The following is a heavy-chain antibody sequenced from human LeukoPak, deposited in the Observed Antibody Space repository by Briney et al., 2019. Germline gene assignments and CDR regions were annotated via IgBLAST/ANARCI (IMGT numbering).Heavy chain of an antibody. CDR1: GDSVFSNIGV. Sequence: SQTLSLTCAISGDSVFSNIGVWNWIRQSPSRGLEWLGRTYYRSQGYYDYAEFVRSRITIKPDTSKNQFSLQLNSMTPEDAAVYYCATSGPTADRRGYYFGMDVWGQGTTVTVSS. D-gene: IGHD3-3*01. CDR2: TYYRSQGYY. V-gene: IGHV6-1*01. CDR3: ATSGPTADRRGYYFGMDV. J-gene: IGHJ6*02.